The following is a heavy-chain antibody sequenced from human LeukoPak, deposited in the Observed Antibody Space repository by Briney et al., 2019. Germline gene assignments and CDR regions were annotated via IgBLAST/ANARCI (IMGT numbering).Heavy chain of an antibody. Sequence: SETLSLTCTVSGDSISNYYWTWIRQPPGKGLEWIGYIYYSGSTNYNSSLKSRVTISRDTSKNQFSLKLSSVTAADTAVYYCARDFYYDSSGYWDHDAFDIWGQGTMVTVSS. CDR2: IYYSGST. J-gene: IGHJ3*02. CDR1: GDSISNYY. D-gene: IGHD3-22*01. V-gene: IGHV4-59*12. CDR3: ARDFYYDSSGYWDHDAFDI.